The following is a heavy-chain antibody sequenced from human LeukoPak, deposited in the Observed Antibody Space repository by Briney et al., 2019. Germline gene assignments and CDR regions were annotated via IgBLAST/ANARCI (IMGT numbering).Heavy chain of an antibody. CDR3: ARPEVGRRYYYGSGSQETRYGMDV. J-gene: IGHJ6*02. CDR1: GFTFSSYA. D-gene: IGHD3-10*01. Sequence: PGGSLRLSCAASGFTFSSYAMHWVRQAPGKGLEWVAVISYDGSNKYYADSVKGRFTISRDNSKNTLYLQMNSLRAEDTAVYYCARPEVGRRYYYGSGSQETRYGMDVWGQGTTVTVSS. CDR2: ISYDGSNK. V-gene: IGHV3-30-3*01.